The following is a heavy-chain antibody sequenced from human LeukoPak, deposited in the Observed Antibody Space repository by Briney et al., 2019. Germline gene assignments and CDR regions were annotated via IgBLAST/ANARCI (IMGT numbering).Heavy chain of an antibody. CDR1: GASIRSGDYY. Sequence: SQTLSLTCTVSGASIRSGDYYWSWIRQPPGKGLEWIGYIYDSGSTYYNPSLKSRITISVGTSENRFSLKLSSVTATDTAVYYCARDCSGGSCYGAFDIWGQGTMVTVSS. CDR2: IYDSGST. V-gene: IGHV4-30-4*01. CDR3: ARDCSGGSCYGAFDI. J-gene: IGHJ3*02. D-gene: IGHD2-15*01.